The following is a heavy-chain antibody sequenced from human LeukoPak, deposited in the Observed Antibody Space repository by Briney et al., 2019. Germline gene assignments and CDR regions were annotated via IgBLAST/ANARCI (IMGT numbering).Heavy chain of an antibody. CDR3: AKAVDSDYVTSAFDI. J-gene: IGHJ3*02. D-gene: IGHD4-11*01. CDR2: INHSGST. V-gene: IGHV4-34*01. CDR1: GGSFSGYY. Sequence: SETLSLTCAVYGGSFSGYYWSWIRQPPGKGLEWIGEINHSGSTNYNPSLKSRVTISVDTSKNQFSLKLSSVTAADTAVYYCAKAVDSDYVTSAFDIWGQGTMVTVSS.